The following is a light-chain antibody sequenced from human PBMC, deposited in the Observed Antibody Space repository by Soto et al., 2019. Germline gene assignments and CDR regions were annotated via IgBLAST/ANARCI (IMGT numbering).Light chain of an antibody. V-gene: IGKV1-8*01. Sequence: AIRMTQSPSSFSASTGDRVTITCRASQGISSYLAWYQQKPWKAPKLLIYAASTLQSGVPSRFSGSGAGTDFTLTIGCLQSEDFATYYCQQYYSYPPTFGHGTKVESK. CDR3: QQYYSYPPT. CDR2: AAS. J-gene: IGKJ2*01. CDR1: QGISSY.